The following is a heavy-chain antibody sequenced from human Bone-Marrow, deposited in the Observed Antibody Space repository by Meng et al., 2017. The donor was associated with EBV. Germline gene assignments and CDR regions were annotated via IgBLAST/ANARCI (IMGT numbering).Heavy chain of an antibody. CDR1: GYTFTDYF. V-gene: IGHV1-2*06. CDR3: ARERGSRYYWLDP. CDR2: INPKSGAT. Sequence: QEQLVQSGAEVKKPGASVKVSGKASGYTFTDYFMYWVRLAPGQGPEWMGRINPKSGATNYAQKFQGRVTMTRDTSIDTVYMELTSLRSDDTAVYYCARERGSRYYWLDPWGQGTLVTVSS. J-gene: IGHJ5*02. D-gene: IGHD2-15*01.